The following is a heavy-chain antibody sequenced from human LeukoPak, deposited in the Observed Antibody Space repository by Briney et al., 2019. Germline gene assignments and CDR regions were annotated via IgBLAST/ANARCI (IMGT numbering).Heavy chain of an antibody. CDR2: IYYSGST. CDR3: ARITMIGNWFDP. CDR1: GGSISSYY. D-gene: IGHD3-22*01. J-gene: IGHJ5*02. V-gene: IGHV4-59*01. Sequence: SETLSLTCTVAGGSISSYYWSWIRQPPGKGLEWIGYIYYSGSTNYNPSLKSRVTISVDTSKNQFSLKLSSVTAADTAVYYCARITMIGNWFDPWGQGTLVTVSS.